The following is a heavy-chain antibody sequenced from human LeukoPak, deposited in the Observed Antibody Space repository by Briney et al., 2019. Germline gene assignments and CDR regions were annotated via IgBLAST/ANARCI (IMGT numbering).Heavy chain of an antibody. J-gene: IGHJ3*02. Sequence: GRSLRLSCVASGFTFDDYAMHWVRQGPGLGLEWVSGIGWNSGRTDYADSVKGRFTISRDNAKNSLYLQMNTLRPEDMALYYCVRDRSYSSTFGFDMWGQGTMVTVSS. CDR2: IGWNSGRT. D-gene: IGHD6-13*01. V-gene: IGHV3-9*03. CDR1: GFTFDDYA. CDR3: VRDRSYSSTFGFDM.